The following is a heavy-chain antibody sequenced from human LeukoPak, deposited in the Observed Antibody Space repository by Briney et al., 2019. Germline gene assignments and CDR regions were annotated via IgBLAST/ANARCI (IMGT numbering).Heavy chain of an antibody. Sequence: SETLSLTCTVSGGSIRSYYWSWIRQPPGKGLEWIGYIYYSGSTNYNPSLKSRVAISADTSKNQFYLKLSSVTAAGTAVYYCARDRRSGEDSNFWGQGTLVTVSS. D-gene: IGHD2-15*01. CDR3: ARDRRSGEDSNF. V-gene: IGHV4-59*01. CDR2: IYYSGST. CDR1: GGSIRSYY. J-gene: IGHJ4*02.